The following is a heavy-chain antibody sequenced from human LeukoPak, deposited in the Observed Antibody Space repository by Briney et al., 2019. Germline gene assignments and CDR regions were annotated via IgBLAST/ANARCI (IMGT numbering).Heavy chain of an antibody. CDR3: AKGPRVNSGYHPDY. Sequence: GGSLRLSCAASGFTFSSYAMTWVRQAPGKGLEWVSTITGSNDATYYAGSVKGRFTISRDYSRNTVYLQLNSLRAEDSAMYYCAKGPRVNSGYHPDYWGQGTLVTVSS. CDR2: ITGSNDAT. J-gene: IGHJ4*02. V-gene: IGHV3-23*01. CDR1: GFTFSSYA. D-gene: IGHD3-22*01.